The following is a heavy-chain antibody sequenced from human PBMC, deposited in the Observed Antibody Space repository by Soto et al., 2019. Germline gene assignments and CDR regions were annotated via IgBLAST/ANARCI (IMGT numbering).Heavy chain of an antibody. V-gene: IGHV1-2*04. D-gene: IGHD5-12*01. CDR2: INPNGGVT. CDR1: GDTFNDYY. CDR3: ARESGGATATLDYYYFYMDV. Sequence: QVQLVQSGAEVKKPGASVTVSCRSSGDTFNDYYIHWVRQAPGQGLEWMGWINPNGGVTKYAQKFQGWVSMTRDTSIRTVDMHLSRLRSDDTAVYYCARESGGATATLDYYYFYMDVWGTGTTVTVSS. J-gene: IGHJ6*03.